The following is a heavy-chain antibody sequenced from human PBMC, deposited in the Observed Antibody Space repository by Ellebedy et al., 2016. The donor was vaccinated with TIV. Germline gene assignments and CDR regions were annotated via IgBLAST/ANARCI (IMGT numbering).Heavy chain of an antibody. D-gene: IGHD6-6*01. CDR3: IFKGMSARLY. CDR2: ISGSGDST. J-gene: IGHJ1*01. V-gene: IGHV3-23*01. CDR1: GFTFRIYA. Sequence: GESLKISCAASGFTFRIYATSWVRQAPGKGLEWVSLISGSGDSTYYADSVKGRFTISRDNSKNTLSLQMNSLRVEDTAVYYCIFKGMSARLYWGQGTLVTVSS.